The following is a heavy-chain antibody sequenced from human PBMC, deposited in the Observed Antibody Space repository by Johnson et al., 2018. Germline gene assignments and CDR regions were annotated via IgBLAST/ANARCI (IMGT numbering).Heavy chain of an antibody. J-gene: IGHJ3*02. CDR1: GGSISSYY. Sequence: QVQLQESGPGLVKPSETLSLTCTVSGGSISSYYWSWIRQPPGKGLEWIGYIYYSGSTNYNPSLKSRATISVDTSKNQFSLKLSPVTAADTAVYYCARGRPPTTRRVAFDIWGQGTMVTVSS. V-gene: IGHV4-59*01. CDR3: ARGRPPTTRRVAFDI. D-gene: IGHD4-17*01. CDR2: IYYSGST.